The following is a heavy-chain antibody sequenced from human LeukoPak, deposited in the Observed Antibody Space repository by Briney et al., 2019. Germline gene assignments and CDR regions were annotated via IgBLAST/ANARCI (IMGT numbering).Heavy chain of an antibody. CDR2: IYYSGST. CDR3: ARDQGTMVRGVTYYYYGMDV. CDR1: GGSISSGGYY. J-gene: IGHJ6*04. V-gene: IGHV4-31*03. D-gene: IGHD3-10*01. Sequence: PSETLSLTCTVSGGSISSGGYYWSWVRQHLGTGLEWIGYIYYSGSTYYNPSLKSRVTISVDTSKNQFSLKLSSVTAADTAVYYCARDQGTMVRGVTYYYYGMDVWGKGTTVTVSS.